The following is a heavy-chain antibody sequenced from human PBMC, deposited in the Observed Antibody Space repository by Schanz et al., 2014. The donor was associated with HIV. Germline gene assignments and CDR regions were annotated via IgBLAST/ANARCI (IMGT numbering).Heavy chain of an antibody. CDR3: AKAYSTSRPYSMDI. Sequence: EVHLLESGGGLVQPGRSLRLSCAASGFTFDDYAMHWVRQAPGKGLEWVSGISWNSVSIGYADSVKGRFTISRDNAKNSLYMQMNSLRGDDTALYYCAKAYSTSRPYSMDIWGQGTTVTVSS. J-gene: IGHJ6*02. CDR1: GFTFDDYA. V-gene: IGHV3-9*01. CDR2: ISWNSVSI. D-gene: IGHD6-6*01.